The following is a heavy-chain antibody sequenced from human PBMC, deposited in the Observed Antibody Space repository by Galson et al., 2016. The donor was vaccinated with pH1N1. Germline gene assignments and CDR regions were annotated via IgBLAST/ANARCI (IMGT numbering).Heavy chain of an antibody. D-gene: IGHD1-26*01. V-gene: IGHV3-66*02. CDR2: ISDGGNT. J-gene: IGHJ6*02. Sequence: SLRLSCAASGLSVSINYMTWVRQAPGKGLEWVSLISDGGNTYYADSVKGRFSISRDNSRNTLYLQMNSLRLEGTAVYYCARDRIVDATYYYYYFGMDVWGQGTAVTVSS. CDR3: ARDRIVDATYYYYYFGMDV. CDR1: GLSVSINY.